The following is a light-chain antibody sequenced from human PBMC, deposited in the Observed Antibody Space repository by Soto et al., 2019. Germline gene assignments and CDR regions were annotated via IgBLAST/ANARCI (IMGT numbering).Light chain of an antibody. CDR3: SSYTSSSIPYV. V-gene: IGLV2-14*01. J-gene: IGLJ1*01. CDR1: SSDVGGYNY. CDR2: EVS. Sequence: QSALAQPASVSGSPGQSITISCTGTSSDVGGYNYVSWYQQHPGKAPKLMIYEVSNRPSGVSNRFSGSKSGNTASLTISGLQAEDEADYYCSSYTSSSIPYVFGPRTKGTVL.